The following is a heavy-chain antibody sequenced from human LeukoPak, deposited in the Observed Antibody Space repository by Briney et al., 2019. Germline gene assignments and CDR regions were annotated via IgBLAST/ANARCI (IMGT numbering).Heavy chain of an antibody. CDR2: ISGSGGST. Sequence: GGSLTLSCAASGFTFSSYAMSWVRQAPGKGLEWVSAISGSGGSTYYADSVKGRFTISRDNSKNTLYLQMNSLRAEDTAVYYCAKDFYGSGSSYYFDYWGQGTLVTVSS. J-gene: IGHJ4*02. D-gene: IGHD3-10*01. CDR3: AKDFYGSGSSYYFDY. CDR1: GFTFSSYA. V-gene: IGHV3-23*01.